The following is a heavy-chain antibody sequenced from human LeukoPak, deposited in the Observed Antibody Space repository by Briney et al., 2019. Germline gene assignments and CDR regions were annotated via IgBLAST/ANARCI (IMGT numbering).Heavy chain of an antibody. J-gene: IGHJ4*02. CDR1: GYTFTSYY. CDR3: ARDHYYDSSGYYPSDY. V-gene: IGHV1-46*01. CDR2: INPTGGST. Sequence: SVSVSCKSSGYTFTSYYMHGVPHAPGQGLEGRRIINPTGGSTSYAQKFQGRVTMTRDTSTSTVYMGLSSLRSEDTAVYYCARDHYYDSSGYYPSDYWGQGTLVTVSS. D-gene: IGHD3-22*01.